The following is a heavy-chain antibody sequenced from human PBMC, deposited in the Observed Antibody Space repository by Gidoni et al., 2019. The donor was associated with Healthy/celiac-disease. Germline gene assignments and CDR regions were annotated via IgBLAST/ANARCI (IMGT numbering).Heavy chain of an antibody. Sequence: VQLQQSGPGLVTPSHTLSLTCVISGDRVSGNSSAWNWIRQSPSRGLEWLGRTFYRSKWFDDYALSVKSRISITADTSLNQFSLHLQSVTPEDTAVYYCARGISGRHAFDVWGQGTTVTVSS. CDR3: ARGISGRHAFDV. CDR1: GDRVSGNSSA. CDR2: TFYRSKWFD. J-gene: IGHJ3*01. V-gene: IGHV6-1*01. D-gene: IGHD6-19*01.